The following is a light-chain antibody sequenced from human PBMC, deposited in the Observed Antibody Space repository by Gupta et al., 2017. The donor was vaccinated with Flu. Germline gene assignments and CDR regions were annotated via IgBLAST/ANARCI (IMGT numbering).Light chain of an antibody. CDR2: QDS. Sequence: SYELTQPSSVPASPRQTASITCSGDKLGVKYACWYQRKPGQSPVLVIYQDSKRPSEIPERFSGCNSGTTATLTIRGTQAVDEADYYCQAWDSSTVVFGRGTKLTVL. CDR3: QAWDSSTVV. V-gene: IGLV3-1*01. CDR1: KLGVKY. J-gene: IGLJ2*01.